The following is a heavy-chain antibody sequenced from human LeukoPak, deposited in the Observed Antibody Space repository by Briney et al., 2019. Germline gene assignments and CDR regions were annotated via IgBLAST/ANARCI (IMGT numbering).Heavy chain of an antibody. V-gene: IGHV3-53*01. CDR1: GFTFSSYW. Sequence: GGSLRLSCAASGFTFSSYWMSWVRQAPGKGLEWVSVIYSGGSTYYADSVKGRFTISRDNSKNTLYLQMNSLRAEDTAVYYCARSNYVWGSYRIYGFGYWGQGTLVTVSS. D-gene: IGHD3-16*02. CDR2: IYSGGST. J-gene: IGHJ4*02. CDR3: ARSNYVWGSYRIYGFGY.